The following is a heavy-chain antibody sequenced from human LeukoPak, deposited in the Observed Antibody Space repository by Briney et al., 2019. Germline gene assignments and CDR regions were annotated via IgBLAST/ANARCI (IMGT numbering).Heavy chain of an antibody. CDR1: GFTSSSYA. CDR3: ARVSRWEEQWLVGGDFQH. Sequence: PGGSLRLSCAASGFTSSSYAMSWVRQAPGEGLEWVSAIGTSGGRTYYAASVEGRFTISRDNSKNTLYLQMNSLRAEDTAVYYCARVSRWEEQWLVGGDFQHWGQGTLVTVSS. V-gene: IGHV3-23*01. D-gene: IGHD6-19*01. J-gene: IGHJ1*01. CDR2: IGTSGGRT.